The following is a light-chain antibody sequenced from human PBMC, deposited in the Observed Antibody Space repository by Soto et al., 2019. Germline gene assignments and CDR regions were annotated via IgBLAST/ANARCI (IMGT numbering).Light chain of an antibody. V-gene: IGKV1-5*03. Sequence: DIQMTQSPSTLCGSLGERVTLTRRASQTISSWLAWYQQKPGKAPKLLIYKASTLKSGVPSRFSGSGSGTEFTLTISSLQPDDFATYYCQHYNSYSEAFGQGTKVDIK. J-gene: IGKJ1*01. CDR1: QTISSW. CDR2: KAS. CDR3: QHYNSYSEA.